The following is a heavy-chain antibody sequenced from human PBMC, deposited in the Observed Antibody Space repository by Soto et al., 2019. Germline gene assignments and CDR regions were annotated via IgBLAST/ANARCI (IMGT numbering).Heavy chain of an antibody. J-gene: IGHJ4*02. CDR1: GGSISTNSYY. D-gene: IGHD6-13*01. V-gene: IGHV4-39*01. CDR2: VFYSGTT. Sequence: SETLSLTCTVSGGSISTNSYYWSWIRYPPGKALEWVGSVFYSGTTYYNPSLKSRVTISVDTSKNQVSLRLDSVTAADTAVYHCARQRGSSTPYFDYWGQGTLVTVSS. CDR3: ARQRGSSTPYFDY.